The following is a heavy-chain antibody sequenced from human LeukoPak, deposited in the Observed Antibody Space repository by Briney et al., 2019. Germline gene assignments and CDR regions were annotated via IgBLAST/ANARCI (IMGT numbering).Heavy chain of an antibody. CDR1: GGSISSYY. J-gene: IGHJ5*02. CDR2: IYYSGST. V-gene: IGHV4-59*01. Sequence: SETLSLTCTVSGGSISSYYWSWIRQPPGKGLEWIGYIYYSGSTNYNPSLKSRVTISVDTSKNQFSLKLSSVTAADTAVYYCARGAVTIFRGNWFDPWGQGTLVTVSS. CDR3: ARGAVTIFRGNWFDP. D-gene: IGHD3-3*01.